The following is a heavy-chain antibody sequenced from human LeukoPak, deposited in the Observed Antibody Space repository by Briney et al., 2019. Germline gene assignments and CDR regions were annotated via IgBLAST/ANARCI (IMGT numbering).Heavy chain of an antibody. CDR1: GGTFSTYT. Sequence: ASVKVSCKASGGTFSTYTISWVRQAPGQGLEWMGGIIPILSTANYAQRFQGRVTITADKSTSTAYMGLSSLRSEDTAVYYCARVEASYCTNGVCPLAYWGQGTLVTVSS. D-gene: IGHD2-8*01. CDR2: IIPILSTA. V-gene: IGHV1-69*06. CDR3: ARVEASYCTNGVCPLAY. J-gene: IGHJ4*02.